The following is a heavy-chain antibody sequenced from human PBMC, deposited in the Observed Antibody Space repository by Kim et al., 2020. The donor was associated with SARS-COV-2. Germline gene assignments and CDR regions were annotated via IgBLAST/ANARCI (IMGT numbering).Heavy chain of an antibody. CDR2: ISYDGSNK. CDR1: GFTFSSYG. Sequence: GGSLRLSCAASGFTFSSYGMHWVRQAPGKGLEWVAVISYDGSNKYYADSVKGRFTISRDNSKNTLYLQMNSLRAEDTAVYYCAKESGSGSYYAWTYYYYGMDVCGQRTTVTVSS. D-gene: IGHD3-10*01. CDR3: AKESGSGSYYAWTYYYYGMDV. V-gene: IGHV3-30*18. J-gene: IGHJ6*02.